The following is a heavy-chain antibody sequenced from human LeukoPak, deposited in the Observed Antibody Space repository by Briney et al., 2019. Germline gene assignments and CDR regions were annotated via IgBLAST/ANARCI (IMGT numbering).Heavy chain of an antibody. J-gene: IGHJ4*02. V-gene: IGHV3-74*01. Sequence: GGSLRLSCAASGFTFSSYWMHWVRQAPGKGLVWVSRINTDGSGTSYADSVKGRFTISRDNSKNTLYLQMNSLRAEDTAVYYCARAFSTTAFDYWGQGTLVTVSS. CDR2: INTDGSGT. CDR1: GFTFSSYW. CDR3: ARAFSTTAFDY. D-gene: IGHD4-17*01.